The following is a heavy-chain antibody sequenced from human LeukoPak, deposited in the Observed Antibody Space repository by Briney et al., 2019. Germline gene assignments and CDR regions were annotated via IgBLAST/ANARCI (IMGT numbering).Heavy chain of an antibody. J-gene: IGHJ4*02. CDR3: ARADRLGAALLASFDY. D-gene: IGHD3-16*01. CDR2: ISSSSSYI. V-gene: IGHV3-21*01. Sequence: GGSLRLSCAASGFTFSSYSMNWVRQAPGKGLEWVSAISSSSSYIYYADSVKGRFTISRDNAKNSLYLQMNSLRAEDTAVYYCARADRLGAALLASFDYWGQGTLVTVSS. CDR1: GFTFSSYS.